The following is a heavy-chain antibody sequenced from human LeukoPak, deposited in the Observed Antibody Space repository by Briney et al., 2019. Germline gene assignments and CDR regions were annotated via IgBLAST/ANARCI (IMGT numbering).Heavy chain of an antibody. CDR1: GFTFSSYA. V-gene: IGHV3-23*01. Sequence: GGSLRLSCAASGFTFSSYAMSWVRQAPGKGLEWVSAISGSGSSTYYADSVKGRFTISRDNSKNTLYLQMNSLRAEDTAVYYCARRIAAAGRRPFDYWGQGTLVTVSS. D-gene: IGHD6-13*01. CDR2: ISGSGSST. CDR3: ARRIAAAGRRPFDY. J-gene: IGHJ4*02.